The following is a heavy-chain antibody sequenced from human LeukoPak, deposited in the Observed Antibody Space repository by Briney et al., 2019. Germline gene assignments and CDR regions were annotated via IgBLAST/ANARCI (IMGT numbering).Heavy chain of an antibody. CDR3: ASIAARDY. Sequence: PGGSLRLSCAASGFTFSSNAMHWVRQAPGKGLEWVAVISYDGSNKYYADSVKGRFTISRDNSKNTLYLQMNSLRAEDTAVYYCASIAARDYWGQGTLVTVSS. J-gene: IGHJ4*02. V-gene: IGHV3-30*01. CDR2: ISYDGSNK. D-gene: IGHD6-6*01. CDR1: GFTFSSNA.